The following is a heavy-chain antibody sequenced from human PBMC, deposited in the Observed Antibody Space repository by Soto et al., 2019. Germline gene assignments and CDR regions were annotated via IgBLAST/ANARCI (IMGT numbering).Heavy chain of an antibody. CDR2: IYYSGST. J-gene: IGHJ6*02. CDR1: GGSISSYY. V-gene: IGHV4-59*01. D-gene: IGHD2-21*02. CDR3: ASQYCGGDCYSGRSYYYGMDV. Sequence: SETLSLTCTVSGGSISSYYWSWIRQPPGKGLEWIGYIYYSGSTNYNPSLKSRVTISVDTSKNQFSLKLSSVTAADTAVYYCASQYCGGDCYSGRSYYYGMDVWGQGTTVTVSS.